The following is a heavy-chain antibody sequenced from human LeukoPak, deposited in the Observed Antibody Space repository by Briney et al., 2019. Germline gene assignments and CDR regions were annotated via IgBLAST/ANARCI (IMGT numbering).Heavy chain of an antibody. Sequence: ASVKVSCKASGYTFTGYYMHWVRQAPGQGLEWMGWINSNSGGTNYAQKFQGRVTMTRDTSISTAYMELSRLRSDDTAVYYCARDSGARGAVLRFDPWGQGTLVTVSS. V-gene: IGHV1-2*02. CDR3: ARDSGARGAVLRFDP. J-gene: IGHJ5*02. CDR2: INSNSGGT. CDR1: GYTFTGYY. D-gene: IGHD2/OR15-2a*01.